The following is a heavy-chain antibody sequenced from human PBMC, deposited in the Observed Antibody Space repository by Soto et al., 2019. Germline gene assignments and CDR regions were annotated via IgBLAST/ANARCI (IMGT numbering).Heavy chain of an antibody. CDR1: GGSFSGYY. CDR3: ARGGFRGYCSGGSCYSRAYYYYGMDV. CDR2: INHSGST. V-gene: IGHV4-34*01. Sequence: SETLSLTCAVYGGSFSGYYWSWIRQPPGKGLEWIGEINHSGSTNYNPSLKSRVTISVDTSKNQFSLKLSSVTAADTAVYYCARGGFRGYCSGGSCYSRAYYYYGMDVWGQGTTVTVS. D-gene: IGHD2-15*01. J-gene: IGHJ6*02.